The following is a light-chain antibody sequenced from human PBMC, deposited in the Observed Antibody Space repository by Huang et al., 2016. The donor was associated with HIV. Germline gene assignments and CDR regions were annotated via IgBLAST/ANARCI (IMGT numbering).Light chain of an antibody. CDR1: QSSSNN. Sequence: EIVMTQSPAPLSLPPEERATLSCSASQSSSNNLSWYQQKPVEAPRHLIYDASTRSTGSAARFSSGGVGTEFTLTIISMQSEDDAVYYYQQYNIWPRRTFGRGTKVEIK. J-gene: IGKJ1*01. CDR3: QQYNIWPRRT. V-gene: IGKV3-15*01. CDR2: DAS.